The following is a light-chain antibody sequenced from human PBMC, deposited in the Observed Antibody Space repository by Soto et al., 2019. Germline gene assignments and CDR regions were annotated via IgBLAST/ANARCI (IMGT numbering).Light chain of an antibody. V-gene: IGKV1-9*01. CDR1: QGISSY. Sequence: DIQSTQSPSFLSASVGDRVTITCRASQGISSYLAWYQQKPGKAPKLLIYAASTLQSGVPSRFSGSGSGTEFTLTIGSLQPEDFATYYCQQLNSYPLSFGPGTKVDIK. CDR2: AAS. CDR3: QQLNSYPLS. J-gene: IGKJ3*01.